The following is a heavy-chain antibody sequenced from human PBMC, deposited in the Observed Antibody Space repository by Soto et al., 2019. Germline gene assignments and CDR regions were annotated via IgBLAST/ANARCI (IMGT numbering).Heavy chain of an antibody. CDR3: AKRSSSSTFDY. Sequence: EVQLLESGGGLVQPGESLRLSCAASGFIFSSYAMIWVRQAPGKGMEWVPVISGSDDSTYYAESVKGRFTISRDYSKNTLYLQMNSLRAEDTAVYYCAKRSSSSTFDYWGQGTLVTVSS. CDR2: ISGSDDST. D-gene: IGHD6-6*01. J-gene: IGHJ4*02. CDR1: GFIFSSYA. V-gene: IGHV3-23*01.